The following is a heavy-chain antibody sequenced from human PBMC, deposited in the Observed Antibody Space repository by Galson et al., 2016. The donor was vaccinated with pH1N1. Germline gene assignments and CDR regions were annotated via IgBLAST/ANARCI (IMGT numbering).Heavy chain of an antibody. J-gene: IGHJ3*02. CDR1: GDSISSGHSC. CDR2: IDYSGAT. D-gene: IGHD3-3*01. V-gene: IGHV4-31*03. CDR3: ARRFFEYLEGLPSDAFDI. Sequence: TLSLTCTISGDSISSGHSCWTWIRQRPGKGLEWVGCIDYSGATYCNPSLKSRLAISLDTSKSHFSLKLTSVTAADTAFYFCARRFFEYLEGLPSDAFDIWGQGTMVTVSS.